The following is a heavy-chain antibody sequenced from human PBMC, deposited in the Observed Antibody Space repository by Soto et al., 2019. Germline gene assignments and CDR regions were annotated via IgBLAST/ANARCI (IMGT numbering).Heavy chain of an antibody. D-gene: IGHD4-17*01. CDR2: IYYSGST. V-gene: IGHV4-59*01. CDR1: GGSISSYY. J-gene: IGHJ4*02. Sequence: QVQLQESGPGLVKPSETLSLTCTVSGGSISSYYWSWIRQPPGTGLEWMGYIYYSGSTNYNPSLKSRVTKSVDTSKNQFSLKLSSVTAADTAVYYCARGNGDWDYWGQGTLVTVSS. CDR3: ARGNGDWDY.